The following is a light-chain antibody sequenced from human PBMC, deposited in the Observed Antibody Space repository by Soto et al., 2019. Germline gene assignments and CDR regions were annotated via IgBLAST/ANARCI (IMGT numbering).Light chain of an antibody. CDR2: DAS. Sequence: DIQMTQSPSTLSASVGDRVTITCRASQSISSWLAWYQQKPGKAPXLLIYDASSLESGVPSRFSGSGSGTEFTLTISSLQPDDFATYYRQQYNSYSFGQGTKVDIK. CDR3: QQYNSYS. CDR1: QSISSW. V-gene: IGKV1-5*01. J-gene: IGKJ1*01.